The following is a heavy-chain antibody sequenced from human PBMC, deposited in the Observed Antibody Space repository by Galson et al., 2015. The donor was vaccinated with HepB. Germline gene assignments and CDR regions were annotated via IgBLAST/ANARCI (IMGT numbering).Heavy chain of an antibody. D-gene: IGHD3-9*01. CDR2: FDPEDGET. CDR3: ATPSGPDWLFHFDY. CDR1: GYTLTELS. V-gene: IGHV1-24*01. J-gene: IGHJ4*02. Sequence: SVKVSCKVSGYTLTELSMHWVRQAPGKGLEWMGGFDPEDGETIYAQKFQGRVTMTEDTSTDTAYMELSSLRSEDTAVYYCATPSGPDWLFHFDYWGQGTLVTVSS.